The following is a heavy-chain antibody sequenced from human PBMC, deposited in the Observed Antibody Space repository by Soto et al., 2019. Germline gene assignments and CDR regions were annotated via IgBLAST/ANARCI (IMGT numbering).Heavy chain of an antibody. Sequence: GGSLRLSCAASGFTFSSYGMHWVRQAPGKGLEWVAVISYDGSNKYYADSVKGRFTISRDNSKNTLYLQMNSLRAEDTAVYYCAKGEVAGYWGQGTLVTVSS. CDR3: AKGEVAGY. CDR2: ISYDGSNK. V-gene: IGHV3-30*18. J-gene: IGHJ4*02. D-gene: IGHD6-19*01. CDR1: GFTFSSYG.